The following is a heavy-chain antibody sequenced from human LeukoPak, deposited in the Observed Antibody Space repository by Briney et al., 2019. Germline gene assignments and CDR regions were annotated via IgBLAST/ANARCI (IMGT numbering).Heavy chain of an antibody. D-gene: IGHD3-22*01. CDR1: GGSFGGYY. CDR2: INHSGST. J-gene: IGHJ4*02. Sequence: SETLSLTCAVYGGSFGGYYWSWIRQPPGKGLEWIGEINHSGSTNYNPSLKSRVTISVDTSKNQFSLKLSSVTAADTAVYYCARDRHYDSSGLGDWGQGTLVTVSS. CDR3: ARDRHYDSSGLGD. V-gene: IGHV4-34*01.